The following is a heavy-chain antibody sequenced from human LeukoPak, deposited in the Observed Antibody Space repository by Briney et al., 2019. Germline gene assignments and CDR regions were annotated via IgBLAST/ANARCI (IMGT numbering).Heavy chain of an antibody. D-gene: IGHD2-2*01. Sequence: GGSLRLSCAASGFTFSSYWMSWVRQAPGKGLEWVANIKQDGSEKYYVDSVKGRFTISRDNAKNSLYLQMNSLRAEDTAVYYCARTVVVVPAATDWVLERHYYFDYWGQGTLVTVSS. CDR1: GFTFSSYW. CDR2: IKQDGSEK. J-gene: IGHJ4*02. CDR3: ARTVVVVPAATDWVLERHYYFDY. V-gene: IGHV3-7*03.